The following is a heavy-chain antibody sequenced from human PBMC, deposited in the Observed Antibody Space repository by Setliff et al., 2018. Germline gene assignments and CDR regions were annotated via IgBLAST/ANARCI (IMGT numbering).Heavy chain of an antibody. V-gene: IGHV3-21*01. J-gene: IGHJ4*02. CDR3: AMTGDRGYSGYER. D-gene: IGHD5-12*01. CDR1: GFTFSSYS. Sequence: LRLSCAASGFTFSSYSMNWVRQAPGKGLEWVSSISSSSYIYYADSVKGRFTISRDNAKNSLYLQMNSLRAEDTAVYYCAMTGDRGYSGYERWGQGTLVTVSS. CDR2: ISSSSYI.